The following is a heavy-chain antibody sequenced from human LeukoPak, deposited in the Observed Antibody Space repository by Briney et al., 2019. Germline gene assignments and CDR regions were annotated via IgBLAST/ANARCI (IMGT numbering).Heavy chain of an antibody. J-gene: IGHJ4*02. CDR3: AKRGVVVRVFLVGFHKEAYYFDS. CDR1: GITLSNYG. Sequence: GGSLRLSCGVSGITLSNYGMTWVRQAPGKGLEWVAGLSGSAGGSNYADSVKGRFTISRDNSKNTLFLQMDRLRAEDTAVYFCAKRGVVVRVFLVGFHKEAYYFDSWGQGAQVTVSS. CDR2: LSGSAGGS. V-gene: IGHV3-23*01. D-gene: IGHD3-16*02.